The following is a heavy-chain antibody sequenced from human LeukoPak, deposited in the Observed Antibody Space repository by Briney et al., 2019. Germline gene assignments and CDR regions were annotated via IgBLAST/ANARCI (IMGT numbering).Heavy chain of an antibody. D-gene: IGHD3-3*01. V-gene: IGHV3-21*01. Sequence: GGSLRLSCAASGFTLSSYSMNWVRQAPGKGLEWVSSISSSSSYIYYAVSVKGRFTISRDNAKNSLYLQMNSLRAEDTAVYYCAIWSGYFFDYWGQGTLVTVSS. CDR1: GFTLSSYS. CDR2: ISSSSSYI. CDR3: AIWSGYFFDY. J-gene: IGHJ4*02.